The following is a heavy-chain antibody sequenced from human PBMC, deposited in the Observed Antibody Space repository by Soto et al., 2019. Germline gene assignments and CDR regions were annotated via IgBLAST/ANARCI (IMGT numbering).Heavy chain of an antibody. V-gene: IGHV3-23*01. Sequence: EVQLLESGGGLVQPGGSLRLSCAASGFTFSSYAMNWVRQAPGKGLEWVSVISGSGGGTYYADSVKGRFTISRDNSKNTLYRPMTSLRADDTAVYYCAKPPADGSSASCPGEDWGQGTLVTVSS. CDR2: ISGSGGGT. J-gene: IGHJ4*02. D-gene: IGHD2-2*01. CDR3: AKPPADGSSASCPGED. CDR1: GFTFSSYA.